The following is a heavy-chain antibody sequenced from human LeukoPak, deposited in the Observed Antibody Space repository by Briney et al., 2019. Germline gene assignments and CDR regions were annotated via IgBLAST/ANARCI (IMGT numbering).Heavy chain of an antibody. CDR3: ARGYGDYVAGWFDP. V-gene: IGHV4-4*07. D-gene: IGHD4-17*01. Sequence: SETLSLTCTVSGGSISSYYWSWIRQPAGKGLEWIGRIYTSGSTNYNPSLKSRVTMSVDTSKNQFSLKLSSVTAADTAVYYCARGYGDYVAGWFDPWGQGTLVTVSS. CDR1: GGSISSYY. CDR2: IYTSGST. J-gene: IGHJ5*02.